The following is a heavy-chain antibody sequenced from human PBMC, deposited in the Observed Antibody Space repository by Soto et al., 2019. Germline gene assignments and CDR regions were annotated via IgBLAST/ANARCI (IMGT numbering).Heavy chain of an antibody. V-gene: IGHV3-66*01. CDR3: ARGGSGSYWAPDYYYYMDV. CDR2: IYSGGST. CDR1: GFTVSSNY. J-gene: IGHJ6*03. D-gene: IGHD3-10*01. Sequence: GGSLRLSCAASGFTVSSNYMSWVRQAPGKGLEWVSVIYSGGSTYYADSVKGRFTISRDNSKNTLYLQMNSLRAEDTAVYYCARGGSGSYWAPDYYYYMDVWGKGTTVTVSS.